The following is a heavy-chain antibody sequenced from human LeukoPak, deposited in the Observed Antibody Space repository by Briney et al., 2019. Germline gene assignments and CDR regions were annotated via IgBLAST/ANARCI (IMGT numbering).Heavy chain of an antibody. CDR2: INPSGGST. CDR1: GYTFTSYY. Sequence: ASVKVSCKASGYTFTSYYMHWVRQAPGQGLEWMGIINPSGGSTSYAQKFQGRVTMTRDMSTSTVYMELSSLRAEDTAVYYCARCYPLFGYSYGYPPYFDYWGQGTLVTVSS. D-gene: IGHD5-18*01. CDR3: ARCYPLFGYSYGYPPYFDY. V-gene: IGHV1-46*01. J-gene: IGHJ4*02.